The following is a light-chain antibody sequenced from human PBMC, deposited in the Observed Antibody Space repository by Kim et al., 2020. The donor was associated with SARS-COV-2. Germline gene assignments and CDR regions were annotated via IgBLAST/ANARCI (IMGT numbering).Light chain of an antibody. CDR2: DVT. Sequence: QSVIICYSGTSSKVGGFYSVSWYKKLQCTAPKRTIFDVTKRRTRVPDRVSGSMFGNTASLTVSGLRTEDKTDFYCSSYAGSKHWMFGGGTQLTVL. V-gene: IGLV2-8*01. CDR3: SSYAGSKHWM. J-gene: IGLJ3*02. CDR1: SSKVGGFYS.